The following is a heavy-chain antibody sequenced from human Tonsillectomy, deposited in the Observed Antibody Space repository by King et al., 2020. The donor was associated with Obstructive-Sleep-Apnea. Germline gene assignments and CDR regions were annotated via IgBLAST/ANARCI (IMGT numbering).Heavy chain of an antibody. CDR3: ARDYDGWSGDY. CDR1: GFSFSTCS. V-gene: IGHV3-21*01. D-gene: IGHD2-15*01. CDR2: ISGDSRYI. J-gene: IGHJ4*02. Sequence: VQLVESGGGLVKPGGSLRLSCTASGFSFSTCSMNWVRQAPGKGLEWVSSISGDSRYIYYTDSVKGRFTVSRDNAKNSLYLQMNSLRAEDTAVYYCARDYDGWSGDYWGQGTLVTVSS.